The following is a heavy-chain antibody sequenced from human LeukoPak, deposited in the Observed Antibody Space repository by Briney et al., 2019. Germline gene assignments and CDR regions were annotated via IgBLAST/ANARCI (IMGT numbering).Heavy chain of an antibody. D-gene: IGHD1-26*01. V-gene: IGHV3-21*06. CDR3: ARDPYSGNYGNTYYYYMDV. Sequence: GGSLRLSCEASGFTFSSYNMNWVRQAPGKRLEWVSSVTSSSSYVFYADSVKGRFTISRDNAKNSLYLQMNSLTAEDTAVYYCARDPYSGNYGNTYYYYMDVRGKGTTVTISS. CDR2: VTSSSSYV. CDR1: GFTFSSYN. J-gene: IGHJ6*03.